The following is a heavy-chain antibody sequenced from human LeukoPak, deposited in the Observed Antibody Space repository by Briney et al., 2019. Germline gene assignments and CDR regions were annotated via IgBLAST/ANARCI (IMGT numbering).Heavy chain of an antibody. CDR3: TKMSPHNTWEQLGFDC. J-gene: IGHJ4*02. D-gene: IGHD1/OR15-1a*01. CDR1: GSTFIHYY. CDR2: INTVSAGT. Sequence: ASVKVSCKASGSTFIHYYIHWVRQAPGRGLEWMGWINTVSAGTNYAQRFQDRVTMTLDMSITTAYMELSGLTSDDTAVYYCTKMSPHNTWEQLGFDCWGQGALVTVSS. V-gene: IGHV1-2*02.